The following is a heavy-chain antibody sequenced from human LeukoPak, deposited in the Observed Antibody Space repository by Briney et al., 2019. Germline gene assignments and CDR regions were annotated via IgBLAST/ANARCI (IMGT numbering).Heavy chain of an antibody. CDR3: ANCGDFWSGYYDY. CDR1: GFTFSSYA. J-gene: IGHJ4*02. D-gene: IGHD3-3*01. CDR2: ISGSGGST. Sequence: GGSLRLSCAASGFTFSSYAMSWVRQAPGKGLEWVSGISGSGGSTYYADSVKGRFTIPRDNSKNTLYLQMNSLRAEDTAVYYCANCGDFWSGYYDYWGQGTLVTVSS. V-gene: IGHV3-23*01.